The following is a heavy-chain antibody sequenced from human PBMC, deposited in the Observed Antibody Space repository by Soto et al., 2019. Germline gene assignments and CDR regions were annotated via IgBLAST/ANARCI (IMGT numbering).Heavy chain of an antibody. Sequence: QVQMVQSGAEVKQPGASVKVSCKASGYTFTNFGLTWVRQAPGRGLEWVGWLSPNYGKTNYAQTLQGSVIMTPDKSTSKAYMEMGSLRFDAPAIYYCVRGGGSNSYGLAVGGHGTTFTVS. V-gene: IGHV1-18*01. CDR2: LSPNYGKT. CDR1: GYTFTNFG. J-gene: IGHJ6*02. D-gene: IGHD3-16*01. CDR3: VRGGGSNSYGLAV.